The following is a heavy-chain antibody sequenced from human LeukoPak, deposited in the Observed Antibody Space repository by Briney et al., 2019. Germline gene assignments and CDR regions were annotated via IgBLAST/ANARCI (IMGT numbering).Heavy chain of an antibody. V-gene: IGHV4-59*01. CDR1: GGSISSYY. D-gene: IGHD6-19*01. CDR2: VYYSGNT. CDR3: AGESSFVAVTGRGGWFDP. J-gene: IGHJ5*02. Sequence: PSETLSLTCTVSGGSISSYYWTWLRQPPGKGLEWIGYVYYSGNTNYNASLKTRVTISVDTSKNQFSLTLSSVTAADTAVYYCAGESSFVAVTGRGGWFDPWGQGTLVTVSS.